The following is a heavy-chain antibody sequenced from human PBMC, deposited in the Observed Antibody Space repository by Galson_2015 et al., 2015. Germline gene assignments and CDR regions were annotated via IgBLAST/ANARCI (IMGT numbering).Heavy chain of an antibody. V-gene: IGHV3-11*06. CDR3: ARQILGYDFWSGYYPTNFDY. J-gene: IGHJ4*02. D-gene: IGHD3-3*01. Sequence: VKGRFTISRDNAKNSLYLQMNSLGAEDTAVYYCARQILGYDFWSGYYPTNFDYWGQGTLVTVSS.